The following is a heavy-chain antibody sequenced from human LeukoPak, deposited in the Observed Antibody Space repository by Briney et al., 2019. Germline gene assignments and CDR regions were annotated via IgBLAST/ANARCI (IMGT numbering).Heavy chain of an antibody. J-gene: IGHJ4*02. CDR3: ARWSRTTVTYRFDY. Sequence: KSSETLSLTCAVYGGSFSGYYWSWIRQPPGKGLEWIGEINHSGSTNYNPSLKSRVTISVDTSKNQFSLKLSSVTAADTAVYYCARWSRTTVTYRFDYWGQGTLVTVSS. V-gene: IGHV4-34*01. CDR1: GGSFSGYY. D-gene: IGHD4-11*01. CDR2: INHSGST.